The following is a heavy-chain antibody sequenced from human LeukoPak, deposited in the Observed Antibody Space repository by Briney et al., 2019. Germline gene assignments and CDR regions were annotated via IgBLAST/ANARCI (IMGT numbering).Heavy chain of an antibody. J-gene: IGHJ1*01. V-gene: IGHV3-21*06. CDR1: GFTFSSNS. CDR2: ISSRTSYI. Sequence: GGSLRLSCVASGFTFSSNSMTWVRQAPGKALEWVSSISSRTSYIFYADSLKGRITVSRDNAENLLYLQMNYLRAEDTAIYYCVRGRYCSSGRCSESLQYWGRGTLIAVSS. CDR3: VRGRYCSSGRCSESLQY. D-gene: IGHD2-15*01.